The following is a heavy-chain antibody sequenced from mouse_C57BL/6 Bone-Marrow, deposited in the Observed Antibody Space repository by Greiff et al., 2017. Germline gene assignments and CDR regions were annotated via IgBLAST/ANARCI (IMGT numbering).Heavy chain of an antibody. CDR1: GFNIKDDY. CDR3: TRYDSNGFVFAY. D-gene: IGHD2-5*01. J-gene: IGHJ3*01. Sequence: EVQLQQSGAELVRPGASVKLSCTASGFNIKDDYMHWVKQRPEQGLEWIGWIDPEDGDTDYASKFQGKATITADTSSNPAYLQLSSLTSEDTAVYSCTRYDSNGFVFAYWGKGTLVTVSA. V-gene: IGHV14-4*01. CDR2: IDPEDGDT.